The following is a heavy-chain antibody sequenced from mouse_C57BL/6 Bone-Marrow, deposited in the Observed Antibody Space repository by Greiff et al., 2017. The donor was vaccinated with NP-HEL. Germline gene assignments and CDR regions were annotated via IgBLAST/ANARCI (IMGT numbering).Heavy chain of an antibody. CDR3: ARGYDYAY. V-gene: IGHV1-61*01. D-gene: IGHD2-4*01. J-gene: IGHJ3*01. Sequence: VQLQQPGAELVRPGSSVKLSCKASGYTFTSYWMDWVKQRPGQGLEWIGNIYPSDSETHYNQKFKDKATLTVDKSSSTAYMQLSSLTSEDSAVYYCARGYDYAYWGQGTLVTVSA. CDR2: IYPSDSET. CDR1: GYTFTSYW.